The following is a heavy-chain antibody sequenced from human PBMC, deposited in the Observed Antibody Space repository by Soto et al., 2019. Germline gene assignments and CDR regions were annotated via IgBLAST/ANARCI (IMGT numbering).Heavy chain of an antibody. CDR1: GFTFSSYG. J-gene: IGHJ3*02. CDR3: AQDADAFDI. V-gene: IGHV3-30*18. Sequence: QVQLVESGGGVVQPGRSLRLSCAASGFTFSSYGMHWVRQAPGKGLEWVAVISYDGSNKYYADSVKGRFTISRDNSKNTLYLQMNSLRAEDTAVYYCAQDADAFDIWGQGTMVTVSS. CDR2: ISYDGSNK.